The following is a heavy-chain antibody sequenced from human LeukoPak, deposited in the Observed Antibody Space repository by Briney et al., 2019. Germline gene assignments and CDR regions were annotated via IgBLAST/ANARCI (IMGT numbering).Heavy chain of an antibody. CDR2: IYYSGST. CDR1: GGSISSGDYY. D-gene: IGHD2/OR15-2a*01. J-gene: IGHJ4*02. V-gene: IGHV4-30-4*08. Sequence: KTSQTLSLTCTVSGGSISSGDYYWSWIRQPPGKGLEWIGYIYYSGSTYYNPSLKSRVTMSVDTSKNQFSLKLSSVTAADTAVYYCARVLRSDVYYFDYWGQGTLVTVSS. CDR3: ARVLRSDVYYFDY.